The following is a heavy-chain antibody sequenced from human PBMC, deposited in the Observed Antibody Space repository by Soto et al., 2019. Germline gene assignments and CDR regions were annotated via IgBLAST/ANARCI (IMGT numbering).Heavy chain of an antibody. CDR3: TNTRARGSYPRAAWYFDL. Sequence: EVQLVESGGGLVKPGGSLRLSCAASEFTFSNAWMSWVRQAPRKGLEWVGVIKSKSDGGTTDLAALVKGRFTISRDDSENTVYLQMNSLKTEDTAVYFCTNTRARGSYPRAAWYFDLWGRGTLVTVSS. J-gene: IGHJ2*01. V-gene: IGHV3-15*01. D-gene: IGHD1-26*01. CDR2: IKSKSDGGTT. CDR1: EFTFSNAW.